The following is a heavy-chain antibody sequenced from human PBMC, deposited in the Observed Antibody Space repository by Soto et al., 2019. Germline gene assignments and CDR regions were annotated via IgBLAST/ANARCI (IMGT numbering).Heavy chain of an antibody. CDR1: GGSLSTNP. V-gene: IGHV1-69*06. Sequence: SVKVSCKASGGSLSTNPISWLRQAPGQGLEWMGGTGSGTGPGNHAQKFQGRLTVTADKSTSTVYVELTNLSSEDTAVYYCARRDSGGFYRFFDSWGQGTLVTVSS. J-gene: IGHJ4*02. CDR3: ARRDSGGFYRFFDS. CDR2: TGSGTGPG. D-gene: IGHD2-15*01.